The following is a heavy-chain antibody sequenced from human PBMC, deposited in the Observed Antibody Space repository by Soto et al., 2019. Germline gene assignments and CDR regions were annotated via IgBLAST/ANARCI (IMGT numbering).Heavy chain of an antibody. CDR3: ARDAVYYYDSSGFPPTDFYYYGMDV. CDR2: ISAYNGNT. D-gene: IGHD3-22*01. CDR1: GYTFTSYG. J-gene: IGHJ6*02. V-gene: IGHV1-18*01. Sequence: VKVSCKASGYTFTSYGISWVRQAPGQGLEWMGWISAYNGNTNYAQKLQGRVTMTTDTSTSTAYMELRSLRSDDTAVYYCARDAVYYYDSSGFPPTDFYYYGMDVWGQGTTVTVSS.